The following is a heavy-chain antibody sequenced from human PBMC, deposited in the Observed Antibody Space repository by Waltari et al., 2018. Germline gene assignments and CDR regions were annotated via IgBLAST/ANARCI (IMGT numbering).Heavy chain of an antibody. CDR1: GGSMSDNY. CDR3: ARAQERRDALDF. CDR2: VCTSGRT. V-gene: IGHV4-4*07. D-gene: IGHD1-1*01. Sequence: QVQLQESGPGLVKPSETLTLTCTVSGGSMSDNYWNWIRQPAGKGLEWIGRVCTSGRTHYNPSLQSRGTMSADTAKNQFSLRLTSVTAADTAVYFGARAQERRDALDFWSQGTLVTVSS. J-gene: IGHJ3*01.